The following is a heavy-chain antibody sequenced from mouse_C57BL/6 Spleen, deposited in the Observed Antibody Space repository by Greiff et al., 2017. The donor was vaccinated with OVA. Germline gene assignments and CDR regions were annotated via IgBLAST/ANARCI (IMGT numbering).Heavy chain of an antibody. D-gene: IGHD1-1*01. CDR1: GYTFTDYN. V-gene: IGHV1-18*01. Sequence: EVKLEESGPELVKPGASVKIPCKASGYTFTDYNMDWVKQSHGKSLEWIGDINPNNGGTIYNQKFKGKATLTVDKSSSTAYMELRSLTSEDTAVYYCARGGTTVVATRYFEVWGTGTTVTVSS. CDR2: INPNNGGT. J-gene: IGHJ1*03. CDR3: ARGGTTVVATRYFEV.